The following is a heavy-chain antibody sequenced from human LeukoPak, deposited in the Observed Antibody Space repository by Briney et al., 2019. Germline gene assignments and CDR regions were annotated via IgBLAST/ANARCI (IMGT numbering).Heavy chain of an antibody. CDR2: XKQDGSEK. Sequence: SXXPSGFTFGEXXMSWXXQAXGXXXXXXXSXKQDGSEKYYVDSVKGRFTISRDNAKNTLYLQMNSLRAEDTAVYYCARHVRFLYCIFTYFVHWGQGTLVTVSS. D-gene: IGHD3/OR15-3a*01. J-gene: IGHJ4*02. CDR1: GFTFGEXX. CDR3: ARHVRFLYCIFTYFVH. V-gene: IGHV3-7*01.